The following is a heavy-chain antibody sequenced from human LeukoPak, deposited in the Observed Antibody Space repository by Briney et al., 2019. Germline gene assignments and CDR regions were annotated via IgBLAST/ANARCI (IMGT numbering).Heavy chain of an antibody. V-gene: IGHV3-20*04. D-gene: IGHD3-3*01. Sequence: GGSLRLSCAASGFTFDDYGMNWVRQAPWKGLEWVSGINWNGGSTGYADSVKGRFTISRDNAKNSLYLQMNSLRAGDTALYYCASTIFGGFDPWGQGTLVTVSS. CDR3: ASTIFGGFDP. CDR2: INWNGGST. CDR1: GFTFDDYG. J-gene: IGHJ5*02.